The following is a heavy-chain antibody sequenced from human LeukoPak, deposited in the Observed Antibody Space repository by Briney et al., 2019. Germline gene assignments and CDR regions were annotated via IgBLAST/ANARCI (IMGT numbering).Heavy chain of an antibody. V-gene: IGHV1-8*01. Sequence: ASVKVSCKASGYTFNNYDVNWVRQAPGQGLEWMGWMNPNGGNKGYAQKFRGRVTMTRNTSISTAYMELSSLRSEDTAVYYCARGPTPWGQGTLVTVSS. CDR1: GYTFNNYD. CDR2: MNPNGGNK. J-gene: IGHJ5*02. CDR3: ARGPTP.